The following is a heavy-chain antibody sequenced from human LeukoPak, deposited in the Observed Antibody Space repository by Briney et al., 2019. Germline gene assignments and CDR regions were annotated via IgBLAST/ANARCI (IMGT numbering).Heavy chain of an antibody. CDR1: GGSISSSSSY. V-gene: IGHV4-39*01. CDR2: TYYSGST. Sequence: SETLSLTRTVSGGSISSSSSYWGWIRQPPGKGLEWIGRTYYSGSTYYNPSLKSRVTISVDTSKNQFSLKLNSVTAADTTVYYCARHWGPRSSSFQFPLVYWGPGTLVTVSS. CDR3: ARHWGPRSSSFQFPLVY. D-gene: IGHD2-2*01. J-gene: IGHJ4*02.